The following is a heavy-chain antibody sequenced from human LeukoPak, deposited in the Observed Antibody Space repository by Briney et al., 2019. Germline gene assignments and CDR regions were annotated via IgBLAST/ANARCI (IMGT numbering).Heavy chain of an antibody. CDR3: AKRGATSTSPLDY. CDR1: GFTFSTYA. V-gene: IGHV3-23*01. CDR2: ITDTGGNK. J-gene: IGHJ4*02. Sequence: GGSLRLSCAASGFTFSTYAMIWFRQAPGKGLEWVSSITDTGGNKYYADSVKGRFTVSRANSTNTLDLQMSSLRAKDTAVYYCAKRGATSTSPLDYWGQGAVVTVSS. D-gene: IGHD3-10*01.